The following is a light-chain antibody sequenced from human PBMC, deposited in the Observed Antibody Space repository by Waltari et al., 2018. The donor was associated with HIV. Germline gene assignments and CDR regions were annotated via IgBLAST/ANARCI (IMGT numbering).Light chain of an antibody. J-gene: IGLJ1*01. CDR1: SSDVGGFDF. CDR2: DVN. V-gene: IGLV2-14*01. CDR3: DSHTNTFTRV. Sequence: QSALTQPASVSGSPGQSITISCTGTSSDVGGFDFVSWYQQFPGKAPKVVIYDVNNRPSGVSDRFSGAKSGNTASLTISGLQAEDEADYYCDSHTNTFTRVFGTGTRVTVL.